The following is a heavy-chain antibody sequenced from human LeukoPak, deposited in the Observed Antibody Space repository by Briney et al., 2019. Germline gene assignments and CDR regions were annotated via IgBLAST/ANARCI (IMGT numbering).Heavy chain of an antibody. D-gene: IGHD1-1*01. CDR3: VREAGSNAY. V-gene: IGHV3-74*01. CDR2: INTDGFDA. Sequence: GGSLRLSCAASGFTFTNNWMHWVRQAPGKGLVWVSRINTDGFDAIYADSVKGRFTTSRDNAENTLYLQMNSLRAEDTAVYYCVREAGSNAYWGQGTLVTVSP. J-gene: IGHJ4*02. CDR1: GFTFTNNW.